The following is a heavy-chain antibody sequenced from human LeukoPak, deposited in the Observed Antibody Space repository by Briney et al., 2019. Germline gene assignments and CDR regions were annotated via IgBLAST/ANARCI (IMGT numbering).Heavy chain of an antibody. CDR2: ITGRSTYI. J-gene: IGHJ5*02. Sequence: GGSLRLSCAVSGFTFSSYTMNWVRQAPGKGLEWVSSITGRSTYIYYADSVKGRFTISRDNAKNSLYLQMNSLRAEDTAVYYCARDLTVTSTCWFDRWGQGTLVTVSS. D-gene: IGHD4-11*01. CDR3: ARDLTVTSTCWFDR. CDR1: GFTFSSYT. V-gene: IGHV3-21*01.